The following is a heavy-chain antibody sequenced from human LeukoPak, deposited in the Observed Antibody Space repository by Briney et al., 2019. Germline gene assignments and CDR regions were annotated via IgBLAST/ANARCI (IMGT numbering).Heavy chain of an antibody. Sequence: ASVKVSCKASGYTFTSYDINWVRQATGQGLEWMGWMSPNSGNTGYAQKFQGRVTITADESTSTAYMELSSLRSEDTAVYYCARMYSSSWYSWFDPWGQGTLVTVSS. CDR1: GYTFTSYD. D-gene: IGHD6-13*01. CDR3: ARMYSSSWYSWFDP. V-gene: IGHV1-8*01. J-gene: IGHJ5*02. CDR2: MSPNSGNT.